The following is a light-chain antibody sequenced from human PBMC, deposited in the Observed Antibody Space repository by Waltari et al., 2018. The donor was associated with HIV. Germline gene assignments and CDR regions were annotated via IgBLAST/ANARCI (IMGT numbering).Light chain of an antibody. CDR1: RGPSSYA. J-gene: IGLJ2*01. V-gene: IGLV4-69*01. Sequence: QLVLTQSPSASASLGASVKLTCTLSRGPSSYAIAWHQQQPEKGPRYLMKLNSDGSHSKGDGIPDRFSGSSSGAERYLTISSLQSEDEADYYCQTWGTGMVFGGGTKLTVL. CDR2: LNSDGSH. CDR3: QTWGTGMV.